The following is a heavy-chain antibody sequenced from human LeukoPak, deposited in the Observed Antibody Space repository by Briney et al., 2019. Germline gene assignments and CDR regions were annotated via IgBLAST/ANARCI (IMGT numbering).Heavy chain of an antibody. D-gene: IGHD4/OR15-4a*01. Sequence: GGSLRLSCAASGFTFSTYWMHWVRQAPGKGLMWVSRTSSDGSNTHYADSVKGRFTTSGDNAKNTPYLQVNSLRVEDTAVYYCARGTGYMTMDPWGLGTLVTVSS. CDR3: ARGTGYMTMDP. J-gene: IGHJ5*02. V-gene: IGHV3-74*01. CDR1: GFTFSTYW. CDR2: TSSDGSNT.